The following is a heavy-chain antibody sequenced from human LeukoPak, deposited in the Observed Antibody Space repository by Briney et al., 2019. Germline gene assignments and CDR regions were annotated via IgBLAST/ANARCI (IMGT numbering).Heavy chain of an antibody. CDR2: ISSSSSYI. V-gene: IGHV3-21*04. CDR3: AKALGIQLWSSDY. CDR1: GFTLSTYT. D-gene: IGHD5-18*01. J-gene: IGHJ4*02. Sequence: GGSLRLSCAASGFTLSTYTMKWVRQAPGKGLEWVSHISSSSSYIYYADSVKGRFTISRDNSKNTLYLQMNSLRAEDTAIYYCAKALGIQLWSSDYWGQGTLVTVSS.